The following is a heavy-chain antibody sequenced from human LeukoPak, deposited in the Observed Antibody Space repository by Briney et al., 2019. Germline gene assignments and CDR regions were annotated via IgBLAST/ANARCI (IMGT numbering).Heavy chain of an antibody. CDR2: IYSGGST. CDR1: GFTVSSNY. V-gene: IGHV3-53*01. Sequence: GGPLRLSCAASGFTVSSNYMSWVRQAPGKGLEWVSVIYSGGSTYYADSVKGRFTISRDNSKNTLYLQMNSLRAEDTAVYYCAGGPHHYDSSGYYDYWGQGTLVTVSS. J-gene: IGHJ4*02. CDR3: AGGPHHYDSSGYYDY. D-gene: IGHD3-22*01.